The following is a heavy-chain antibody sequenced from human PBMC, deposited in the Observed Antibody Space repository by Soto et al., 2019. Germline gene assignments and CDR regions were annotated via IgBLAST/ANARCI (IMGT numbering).Heavy chain of an antibody. J-gene: IGHJ5*02. D-gene: IGHD4-17*01. CDR2: MYYSGST. V-gene: IGHV4-39*01. CDR1: GGSISSSTSYY. Sequence: PSETLSLTCTVSGGSISSSTSYYWGWIRQPPGKGLEWIGYMYYSGSTYYNPSLKSRVTISIDTSKNQLSLKLSSVTAADTAVYYCASSLHDYGDYYWFDPWGQGTLVTVSS. CDR3: ASSLHDYGDYYWFDP.